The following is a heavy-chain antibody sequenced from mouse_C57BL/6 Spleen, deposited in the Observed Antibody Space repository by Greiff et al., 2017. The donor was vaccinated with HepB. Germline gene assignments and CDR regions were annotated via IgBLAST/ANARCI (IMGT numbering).Heavy chain of an antibody. CDR3: TGPGYGSSYEGEPYYFDY. CDR1: GFTFSNYW. D-gene: IGHD1-1*01. Sequence: EVKVVESGGGLVQPGGSMKLSCVASGFTFSNYWMNWVRQSPEKGLEWVAQIRLKSDNYATHYAESVKGRFTISRDDSKSSVYLQMNNLRAEDTGIYYCTGPGYGSSYEGEPYYFDYWGQGTTLTVSS. J-gene: IGHJ2*01. V-gene: IGHV6-3*01. CDR2: IRLKSDNYAT.